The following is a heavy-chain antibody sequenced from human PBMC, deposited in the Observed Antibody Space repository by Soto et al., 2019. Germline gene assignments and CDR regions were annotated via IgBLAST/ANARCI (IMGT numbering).Heavy chain of an antibody. CDR3: ERATFGGVIVEEPYYFDY. Sequence: SETLSLTCAVSGYSISIGYYWGCIRQPPGKGLEWIGSIYHSGSTYYNPSLKSRVTISVDTSKNQFSLKLSSVTAAETAVYYCERATFGGVIVEEPYYFDYWGQGTLVPVSS. D-gene: IGHD3-16*02. V-gene: IGHV4-38-2*01. CDR1: GYSISIGYY. J-gene: IGHJ4*02. CDR2: IYHSGST.